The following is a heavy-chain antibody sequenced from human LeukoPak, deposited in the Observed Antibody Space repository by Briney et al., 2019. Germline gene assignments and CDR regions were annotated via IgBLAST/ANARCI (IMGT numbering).Heavy chain of an antibody. J-gene: IGHJ3*02. CDR3: ARDSSGWTIEAFDI. Sequence: PSETLSLTCTVSGGSISSGGYYWSWIRQHPGKGLEWFGYIYYSGSTYYNPSLKSRVTISVDTSKNQFSLKLSSVTAADTAVYYCARDSSGWTIEAFDIWGQGTMVTVSS. V-gene: IGHV4-31*03. D-gene: IGHD6-19*01. CDR1: GGSISSGGYY. CDR2: IYYSGST.